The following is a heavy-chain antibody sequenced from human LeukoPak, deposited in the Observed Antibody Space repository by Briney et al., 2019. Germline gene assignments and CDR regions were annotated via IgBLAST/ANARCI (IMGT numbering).Heavy chain of an antibody. CDR1: GFTFSNYA. J-gene: IGHJ6*03. CDR3: AKAGWNDYYYYYMDV. V-gene: IGHV3-23*01. Sequence: PGGSLRLSCAASGFTFSNYAMSWVRQAPGKGLEWVSAISGSGGSTYYADSVKGRFTISRDNSKNTLYLQMSSLRAEDTAVYYCAKAGWNDYYYYYMDVWGKGTTVTVSS. D-gene: IGHD1-1*01. CDR2: ISGSGGST.